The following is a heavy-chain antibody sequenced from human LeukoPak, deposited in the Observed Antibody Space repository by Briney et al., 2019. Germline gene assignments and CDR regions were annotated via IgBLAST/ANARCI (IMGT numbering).Heavy chain of an antibody. V-gene: IGHV5-51*01. CDR2: IYPGDSET. J-gene: IGHJ4*02. CDR1: GHSFTSYW. D-gene: IGHD3-22*01. CDR3: ARNRDSSGYYFDY. Sequence: GESLKISCKGSGHSFTSYWIGWVRQMPGKGLEWMGIIYPGDSETRYSPSFQGQVTISADKSISTAYLQWSSLKASDTAMYYSARNRDSSGYYFDYWGQGTLVTVSS.